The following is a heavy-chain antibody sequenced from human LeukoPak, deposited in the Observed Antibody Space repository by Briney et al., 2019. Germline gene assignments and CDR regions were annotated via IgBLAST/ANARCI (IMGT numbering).Heavy chain of an antibody. CDR1: GFTFSSYS. CDR3: VRHTLPLWFGESFPFDY. J-gene: IGHJ4*02. D-gene: IGHD3-10*01. V-gene: IGHV3-21*01. Sequence: PGGSLRLSCAASGFTFSSYSMNWVRQAPGKGREWVSSISSSSSYIYYADSVKGRFTISRDNAKNSLYLQMNSLRAEDTAVYYCVRHTLPLWFGESFPFDYWGQGTLVTVSS. CDR2: ISSSSSYI.